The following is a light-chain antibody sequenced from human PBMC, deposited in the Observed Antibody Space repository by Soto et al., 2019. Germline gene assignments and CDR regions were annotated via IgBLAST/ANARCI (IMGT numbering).Light chain of an antibody. V-gene: IGKV3-11*01. Sequence: DIVLTQSPAILSFSPGERATLSCRASQRVSSYLAWYQQKPGQAPSLLIYDTSNRASGVPARFSGSGSGTDFTLTISRLEHEGFAVYYCRQRSNWPFTFGPGDKGDIK. CDR3: RQRSNWPFT. J-gene: IGKJ3*01. CDR2: DTS. CDR1: QRVSSY.